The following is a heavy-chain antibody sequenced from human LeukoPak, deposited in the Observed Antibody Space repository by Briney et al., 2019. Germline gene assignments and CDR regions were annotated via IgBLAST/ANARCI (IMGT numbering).Heavy chain of an antibody. CDR3: ARGGGIAAAGTGT. V-gene: IGHV4-34*01. D-gene: IGHD6-13*01. Sequence: SETLSLTCAVYGGSFSGYYWSWIRQPPGKGLEWIGEINHSGSINYNPSLKSRVTISVDTSKNQFSLKLSSVTAADTAVYYCARGGGIAAAGTGTWGQGTLVTVSS. J-gene: IGHJ5*02. CDR2: INHSGSI. CDR1: GGSFSGYY.